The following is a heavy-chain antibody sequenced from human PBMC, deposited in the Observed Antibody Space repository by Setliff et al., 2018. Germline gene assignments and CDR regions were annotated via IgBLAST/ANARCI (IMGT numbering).Heavy chain of an antibody. V-gene: IGHV4-30-4*08. CDR2: IYHSGSA. CDR1: GDSISSGDYF. Sequence: PSETLSLTCTVSGDSISSGDYFWSWIRQPPGKGLEWIAYIYHSGSAYYNPSFKSRVTMSVDTSKNQFSLHLTSVTAADTAVYYCAREVGTSTSSDAFDVWGQGMMVTVSS. D-gene: IGHD1-26*01. J-gene: IGHJ3*01. CDR3: AREVGTSTSSDAFDV.